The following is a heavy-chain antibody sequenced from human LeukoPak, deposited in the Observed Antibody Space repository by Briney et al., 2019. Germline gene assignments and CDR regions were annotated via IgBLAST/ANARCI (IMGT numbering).Heavy chain of an antibody. D-gene: IGHD1-26*01. CDR3: AREDSEWEPT. CDR2: IYYSGST. V-gene: IGHV4-31*03. CDR1: GGSISSGGYY. Sequence: SETLSLTCTVSGGSISSGGYYWSWIRQHPGKGLEWIGYIYYSGSTYYNPSLKSRVTISVDTSKNQFSLKLSSVTAADTAVYYCAREDSEWEPTWGQGTLVTVSS. J-gene: IGHJ4*02.